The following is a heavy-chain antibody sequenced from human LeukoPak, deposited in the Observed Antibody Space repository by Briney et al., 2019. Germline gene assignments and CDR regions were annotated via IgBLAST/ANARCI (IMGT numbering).Heavy chain of an antibody. V-gene: IGHV3-48*02. CDR1: GFTFSSYS. D-gene: IGHD2-8*01. J-gene: IGHJ3*02. CDR3: ARDHQWAFDI. Sequence: PGGSLRLSCAASGFTFSSYSMNWVRQAPGKGLEWVSYIGVGSSAIYYADFVKGRFTISRDNAKTSLYLQMNSLRDDDTAVYYCARDHQWAFDIWGQGTMVTVSS. CDR2: IGVGSSAI.